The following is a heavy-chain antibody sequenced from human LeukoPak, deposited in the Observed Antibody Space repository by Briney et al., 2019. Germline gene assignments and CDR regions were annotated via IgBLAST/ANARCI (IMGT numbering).Heavy chain of an antibody. CDR3: ARHGDTAMVLDY. V-gene: IGHV4-59*08. D-gene: IGHD5-18*01. Sequence: SETLSLTCTVSGGSISSYYWSWIRQPPGKGLEWIGYIYYSGSTNYNPSLKSRVTISVDTSKNQFSLKLSSVTAADTAVYYCARHGDTAMVLDYWGRGTLVTVSS. CDR1: GGSISSYY. CDR2: IYYSGST. J-gene: IGHJ4*02.